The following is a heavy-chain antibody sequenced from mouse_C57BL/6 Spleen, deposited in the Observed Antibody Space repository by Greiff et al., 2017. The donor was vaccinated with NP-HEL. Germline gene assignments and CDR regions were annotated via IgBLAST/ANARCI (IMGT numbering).Heavy chain of an antibody. CDR2: IDPSDSYT. CDR3: ARGGLREYFDY. J-gene: IGHJ2*01. D-gene: IGHD3-1*01. CDR1: GYTFTSSW. V-gene: IGHV1-59*01. Sequence: QVQLQQPGAELVRPGTSVKLSCKASGYTFTSSWMHWVKQRPGQGLEWIGVIDPSDSYTNYNQKFKGKATLTVDTSSSTAYMQLSSLTSEDSAVYYCARGGLREYFDYWGQGTTLTVSS.